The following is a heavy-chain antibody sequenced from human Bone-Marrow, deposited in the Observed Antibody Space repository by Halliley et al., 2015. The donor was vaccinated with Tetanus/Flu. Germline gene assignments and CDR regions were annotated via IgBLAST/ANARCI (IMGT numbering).Heavy chain of an antibody. CDR2: IPYDGSNQ. CDR3: ARPPPVTPDALDI. D-gene: IGHD4-4*01. J-gene: IGHJ3*02. V-gene: IGHV3-30*03. CDR1: GFTLRDYG. Sequence: SLRLSCAASGFTLRDYGIHWVRQAPGKGLEWVAFIPYDGSNQYYADSVKGRFTISRDNSKNTLYLQMDSQRAEDTAVYYCARPPPVTPDALDIWGQGTMVTVSS.